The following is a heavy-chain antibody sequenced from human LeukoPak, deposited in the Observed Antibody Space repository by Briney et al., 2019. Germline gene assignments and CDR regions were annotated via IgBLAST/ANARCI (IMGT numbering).Heavy chain of an antibody. Sequence: GRSLRLSCAASGFTFSSYAMHWVRQAPGKGLVWVSRINSDGSSTSYADSVKGRFTISRDNAKDTLYLQMNSLRAEDTAVYYCTRDLLTVTTSGDYWGQGTLVTVSS. CDR3: TRDLLTVTTSGDY. V-gene: IGHV3-74*01. D-gene: IGHD4-17*01. CDR1: GFTFSSYA. J-gene: IGHJ4*02. CDR2: INSDGSST.